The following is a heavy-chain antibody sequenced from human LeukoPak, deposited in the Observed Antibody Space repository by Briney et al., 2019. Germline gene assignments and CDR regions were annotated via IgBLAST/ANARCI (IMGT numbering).Heavy chain of an antibody. V-gene: IGHV3-30*01. CDR2: ISSGGTYE. J-gene: IGHJ4*02. CDR1: GFTFSNYA. Sequence: GGSLRLSCAASGFTFSNYAMHWVRQAPGKGLEWVSLISSGGTYEYYADSVKGRFTISRDNSKNTLYLQLNSLRAEDTAVYYCARDSTYYYDSGSSGPHYFGNWGQGTLVTVSS. D-gene: IGHD3-10*01. CDR3: ARDSTYYYDSGSSGPHYFGN.